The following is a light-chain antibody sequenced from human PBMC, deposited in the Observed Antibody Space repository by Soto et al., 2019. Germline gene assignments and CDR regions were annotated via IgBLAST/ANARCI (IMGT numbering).Light chain of an antibody. J-gene: IGLJ1*01. CDR2: DVS. V-gene: IGLV2-14*01. CDR3: SSYTGSSTYV. Sequence: QSALTQPASVSGSPGQSITISCTGTSSDVGGYNYVSWYQQHPGKAPKLMIYDVSNRPSGISNRFSGSKSGNTASLTIPGLQAEDEADYYCSSYTGSSTYVFGTGTRSPS. CDR1: SSDVGGYNY.